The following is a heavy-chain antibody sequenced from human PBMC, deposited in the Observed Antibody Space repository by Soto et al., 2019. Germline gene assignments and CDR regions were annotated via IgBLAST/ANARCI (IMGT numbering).Heavy chain of an antibody. CDR3: ARLGRYNFLTGSTEGAFDY. CDR1: GGSISSGGYS. J-gene: IGHJ4*02. V-gene: IGHV4-30-2*03. Sequence: PSETLSLTCAVSGGSISSGGYSWSWIRQPPGKGQKWIGNIYYSGSTYYNKSLKNQDNISVDTSENQFSLKLSSVTAADTALYYCARLGRYNFLTGSTEGAFDYWGQGTLVTVSS. D-gene: IGHD3-9*01. CDR2: IYYSGST.